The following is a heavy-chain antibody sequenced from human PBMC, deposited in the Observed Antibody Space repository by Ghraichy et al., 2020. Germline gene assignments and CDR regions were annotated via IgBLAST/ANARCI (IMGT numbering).Heavy chain of an antibody. J-gene: IGHJ4*02. V-gene: IGHV4-39*01. CDR3: ARGPPGSIAVAGTKFDY. Sequence: SETLSLTSTVSGGSISSSSYYWGWIRQPPGKGLEWIGSIYYSGSTYYNPSLKSRVTISVDTSKNQFSLKLSSVTAADTAVYYCARGPPGSIAVAGTKFDYWGQGTLVTVSS. CDR2: IYYSGST. CDR1: GGSISSSSYY. D-gene: IGHD6-19*01.